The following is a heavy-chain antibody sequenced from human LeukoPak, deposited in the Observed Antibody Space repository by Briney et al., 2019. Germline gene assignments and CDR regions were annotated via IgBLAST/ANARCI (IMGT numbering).Heavy chain of an antibody. Sequence: ASVKVSCKASGGTFSSYAISWVRQAPGQGLEWMGWMNPNSGNTGYAQKFQGRVTMTRNTSISTTYLELSSLRSEDTAIYYCATRIRGVIYWGQGTLVTVSS. V-gene: IGHV1-8*02. J-gene: IGHJ4*02. CDR3: ATRIRGVIY. CDR1: GGTFSSYA. D-gene: IGHD2/OR15-2a*01. CDR2: MNPNSGNT.